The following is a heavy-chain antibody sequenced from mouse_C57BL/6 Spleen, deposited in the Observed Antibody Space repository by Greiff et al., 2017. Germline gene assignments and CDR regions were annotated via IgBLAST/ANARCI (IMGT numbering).Heavy chain of an antibody. D-gene: IGHD1-1*01. CDR3: ARSGYYGSSNWYFDV. V-gene: IGHV1-4*01. Sequence: QVQLQQSGAELARPGASVKMSCKASGYTFTSYTMHWVKQRPGQGLEWIGYINPSSGYTKYNQKFKDKATLTADKSSSTAYMQLSRLTSEDSAVYYCARSGYYGSSNWYFDVWGTGTTVTVSS. CDR2: INPSSGYT. CDR1: GYTFTSYT. J-gene: IGHJ1*03.